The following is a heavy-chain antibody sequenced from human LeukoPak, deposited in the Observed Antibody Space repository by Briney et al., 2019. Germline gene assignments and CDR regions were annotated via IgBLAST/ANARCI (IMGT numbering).Heavy chain of an antibody. J-gene: IGHJ4*02. CDR1: GGSISSYY. V-gene: IGHV4-34*01. CDR2: INHSGST. CDR3: ASFPFSLFDY. Sequence: SETLSLTCTVSGGSISSYYWSWIRQPPGKGLEWIGEINHSGSTNYNPSLKSRVTISVDTSKNQFSLKLSSVTAADTAVYYCASFPFSLFDYWGQGTLVTVSS.